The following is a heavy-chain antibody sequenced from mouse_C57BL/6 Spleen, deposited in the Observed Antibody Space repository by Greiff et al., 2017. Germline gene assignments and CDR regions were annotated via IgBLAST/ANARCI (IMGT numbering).Heavy chain of an antibody. V-gene: IGHV3-6*01. D-gene: IGHD2-1*01. CDR3: ARASYGNFDY. J-gene: IGHJ2*01. Sequence: ESGPGLVKPSQSLSLTCSVTGYSITSGYYWNWIRQFPGNKLEWMGYISYDGSNNYNPSLKNRISITRDTSKNQFFLKLNSVTTEDTATYYCARASYGNFDYWGQGTTLTVSS. CDR1: GYSITSGYY. CDR2: ISYDGSN.